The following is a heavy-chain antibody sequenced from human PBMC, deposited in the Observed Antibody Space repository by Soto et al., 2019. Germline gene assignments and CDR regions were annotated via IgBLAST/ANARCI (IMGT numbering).Heavy chain of an antibody. CDR1: GFTFSSYG. CDR2: IWYDGSNK. V-gene: IGHV3-33*01. Sequence: GGSLRLSCAASGFTFSSYGRHWVRQAPGKGLEWVAVIWYDGSNKYYADSVKGRFTISRDNSKNTLYLQMNSLRAEDTAVYYCATEYYDILTGQHPYYYYGMDVWGQGTTVTVSS. J-gene: IGHJ6*02. D-gene: IGHD3-9*01. CDR3: ATEYYDILTGQHPYYYYGMDV.